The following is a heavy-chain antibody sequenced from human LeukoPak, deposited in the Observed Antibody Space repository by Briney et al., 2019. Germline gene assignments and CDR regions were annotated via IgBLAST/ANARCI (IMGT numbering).Heavy chain of an antibody. V-gene: IGHV3-21*01. CDR2: ISSSSSYI. Sequence: GGSLRLSCAASGFTFSSYSMNWVRQAPGKGLEWVSSISSSSSYIYYADSVKGRFTISRDNAKNSLYLQMNSLRAEDTAVYYCARDPANCSGGSCHFDYWGQGTLVTVSS. D-gene: IGHD2-15*01. CDR3: ARDPANCSGGSCHFDY. J-gene: IGHJ4*02. CDR1: GFTFSSYS.